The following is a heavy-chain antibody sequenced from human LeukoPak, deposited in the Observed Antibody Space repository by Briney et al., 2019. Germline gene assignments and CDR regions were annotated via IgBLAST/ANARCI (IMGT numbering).Heavy chain of an antibody. Sequence: PGGSLRLSCVASGFTFSNYGMHWVRQAPGKGLEWVAVISYDGSNKYYADSVKGRFTISRDNSKNTLYLQMNSLRAEDTAVYYCAKDRYSGWYGSELDYWGQGTLVTVSS. CDR3: AKDRYSGWYGSELDY. CDR1: GFTFSNYG. D-gene: IGHD6-19*01. CDR2: ISYDGSNK. J-gene: IGHJ4*02. V-gene: IGHV3-30*18.